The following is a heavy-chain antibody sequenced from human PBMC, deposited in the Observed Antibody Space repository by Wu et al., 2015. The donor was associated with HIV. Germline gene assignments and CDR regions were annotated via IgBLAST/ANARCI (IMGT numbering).Heavy chain of an antibody. J-gene: IGHJ4*02. CDR2: IIPIFGTA. CDR1: GGTFSSYA. V-gene: IGHV1-69*18. D-gene: IGHD2/OR15-2a*01. Sequence: QVQLVQSGAEVKKPGSSVKVSCKASGGTFSSYAISWVRQAPGQGLEWMGRIIPIFGTANYAQKFQGRSSRLPRTKIHEAQPTXRAEQPERSEDTAPVYYCAKDKKKPAVSPSGSSLEKKKNKYYFRLNWGQGTLVTVS. CDR3: AKDKKKPAVSPSGSSLEKKKNKYYFRLN.